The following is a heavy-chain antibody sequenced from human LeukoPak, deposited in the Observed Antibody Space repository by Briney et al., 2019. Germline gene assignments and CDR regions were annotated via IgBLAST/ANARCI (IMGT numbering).Heavy chain of an antibody. CDR1: GFTFSSYG. Sequence: PGGSLRLSCAASGFTFSSYGMHWVRQAPGKGLEWVAFIRYDGSNKYYADSVKGRFTISRDNSKNTLYLQMNSLRAEDTAIYYCAKESTYVDSPPFDYWGQGTLVTVSS. J-gene: IGHJ4*02. CDR2: IRYDGSNK. D-gene: IGHD4-17*01. V-gene: IGHV3-30*02. CDR3: AKESTYVDSPPFDY.